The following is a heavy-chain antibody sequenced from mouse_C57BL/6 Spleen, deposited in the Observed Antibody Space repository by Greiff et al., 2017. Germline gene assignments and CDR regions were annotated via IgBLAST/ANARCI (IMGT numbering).Heavy chain of an antibody. V-gene: IGHV1-22*01. J-gene: IGHJ2*01. CDR2: INPNNGGT. D-gene: IGHD1-1*01. CDR1: GYTFTDYN. Sequence: VQLQQSGPELVKPGASVKMSCKASGYTFTDYNMHWVKQSHGKSLEWIGYINPNNGGTSYNQKFKGKATLTVNKSSSTAYMELRSLPSEDSAVYYCSRAITTVVLDYWGQGTTLTVSS. CDR3: SRAITTVVLDY.